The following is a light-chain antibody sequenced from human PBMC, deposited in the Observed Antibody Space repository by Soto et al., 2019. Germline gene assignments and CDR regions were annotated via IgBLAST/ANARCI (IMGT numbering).Light chain of an antibody. CDR2: AAS. J-gene: IGKJ1*01. Sequence: DIQMTQSPSSLSASIGDRVTIACRASQYINTYLNWYQQKPGKAPKLLIYAASSLQSGVPSRFSGSGSGTEFTLTISSLQPDDSATYYCQHYSLYSPWTFGQGTKVDIK. CDR1: QYINTY. CDR3: QHYSLYSPWT. V-gene: IGKV1-39*01.